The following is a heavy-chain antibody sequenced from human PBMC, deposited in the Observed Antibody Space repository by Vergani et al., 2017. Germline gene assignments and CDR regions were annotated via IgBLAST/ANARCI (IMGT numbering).Heavy chain of an antibody. V-gene: IGHV1-46*01. Sequence: QVQLVQSGAEVKKPGASVKVSCKASGYTFTSYYMHWVRQATGQGLEWMGIINPSGGSTSYAQKFQGRVTMTRDTSTSTVYMELSSLRSEDTAVYYCARDRPTADIVVVSYAFDIWGQGTMVTVSS. CDR2: INPSGGST. CDR1: GYTFTSYY. CDR3: ARDRPTADIVVVSYAFDI. D-gene: IGHD2-2*01. J-gene: IGHJ3*02.